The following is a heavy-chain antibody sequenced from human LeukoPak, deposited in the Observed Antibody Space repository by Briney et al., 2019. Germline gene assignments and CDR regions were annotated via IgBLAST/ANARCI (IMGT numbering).Heavy chain of an antibody. D-gene: IGHD4-17*01. V-gene: IGHV3-21*01. CDR3: ARDGDYGDYIDY. J-gene: IGHJ4*02. CDR1: GFTFSSYS. Sequence: GGSLRLSCAASGFTFSSYSMNWVRQAPGKGLEWVSSISSSSSYIYYADSVKGRFTISRDNAKNSLYLQMNSLRAEDAAVYYCARDGDYGDYIDYWGQGTLVTVSS. CDR2: ISSSSSYI.